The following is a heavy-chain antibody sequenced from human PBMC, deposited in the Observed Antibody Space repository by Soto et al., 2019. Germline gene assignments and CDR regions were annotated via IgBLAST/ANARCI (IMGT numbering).Heavy chain of an antibody. V-gene: IGHV4-59*01. CDR1: GGSITTYY. CDR2: IHHSGAT. Sequence: QVQLQESGPGLVKPSETLSLTCTVSGGSITTYYWSWIRQSPGRGLEWIGYIHHSGATNYNPSLKSRVPMSVATSKKQFSLTLRSVTAADTAVYFCAREKGTDGYDNTPGGMDFWGPGTLVTVSS. CDR3: AREKGTDGYDNTPGGMDF. D-gene: IGHD2-15*01. J-gene: IGHJ4*02.